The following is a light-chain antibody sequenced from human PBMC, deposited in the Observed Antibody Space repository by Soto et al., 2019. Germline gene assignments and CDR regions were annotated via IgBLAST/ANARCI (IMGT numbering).Light chain of an antibody. CDR3: MQGTDCPRT. V-gene: IGKV2-30*01. CDR1: QSLVYSDGNTY. Sequence: DTVMTQSPLSLPVTLGQPASISCRSSQSLVYSDGNTYLNWFQQRPGQSPRRLIYKVSNRDSGVPDRFSGSGSGTEFTLKISRVAAEDVGVYYCMQGTDCPRTFGLGTKVDIK. J-gene: IGKJ1*01. CDR2: KVS.